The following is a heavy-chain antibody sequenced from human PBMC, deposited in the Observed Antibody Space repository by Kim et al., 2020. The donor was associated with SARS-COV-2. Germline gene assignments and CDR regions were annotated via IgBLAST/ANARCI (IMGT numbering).Heavy chain of an antibody. CDR3: SRVVRGRVDV. Sequence: SETLSLTCAVYGGSFSGYYWSWIRQPPGKGLEWIGEINHSGSTNYNPSLKSRVTISVDTSKNQFSLKLSSVTAADTAVYYCSRVVRGRVDVWGQGTTVTVSS. D-gene: IGHD3-10*01. CDR1: GGSFSGYY. CDR2: INHSGST. J-gene: IGHJ6*02. V-gene: IGHV4-34*01.